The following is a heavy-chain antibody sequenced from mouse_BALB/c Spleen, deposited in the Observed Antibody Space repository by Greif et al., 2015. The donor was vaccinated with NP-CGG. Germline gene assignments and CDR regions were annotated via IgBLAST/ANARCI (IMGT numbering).Heavy chain of an antibody. CDR1: GFTFSSFG. J-gene: IGHJ4*01. D-gene: IGHD2-3*01. Sequence: EVQRVESGGGLVQPGGSRKLSCAASGFTFSSFGMHWVRQAPEKGLEWVAYISSGSSTIYYADTVKGRFTISRDNPKNTLFLQMTSLRSEDTAMYYCARQGYSHYYAMDYWGQGTSVTVSS. CDR3: ARQGYSHYYAMDY. CDR2: ISSGSSTI. V-gene: IGHV5-17*02.